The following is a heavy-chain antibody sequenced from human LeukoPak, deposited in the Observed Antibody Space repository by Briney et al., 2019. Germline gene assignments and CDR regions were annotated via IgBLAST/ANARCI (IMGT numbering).Heavy chain of an antibody. J-gene: IGHJ1*01. CDR1: GGSISSGGSY. D-gene: IGHD2-15*01. V-gene: IGHV4-31*03. Sequence: SETLSLTCTVSGGSISSGGSYWSWIRQHPGKGLEWIGNIYYSGSTYYNPSLKSRVTISVDTSKNQFSLKLSSVTAADTAMYDCGRNAAYCIDLWGQGTLVTVSS. CDR3: GRNAAYCIDL. CDR2: IYYSGST.